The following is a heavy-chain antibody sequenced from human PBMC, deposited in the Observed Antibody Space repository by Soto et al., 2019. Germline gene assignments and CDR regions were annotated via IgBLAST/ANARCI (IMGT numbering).Heavy chain of an antibody. V-gene: IGHV3-74*01. CDR3: ARDGVDSGGEIDY. D-gene: IGHD2-21*01. CDR2: INSDGIST. J-gene: IGHJ4*02. Sequence: HPGGSLRLSCAASGFTFSSYWMHWVRQAPGKGLVWVSRINSDGISTNYADSVKGRFTISRDNAKNTLDLQVNSLRAEDTAVYYCARDGVDSGGEIDYWGQGTLVTVSS. CDR1: GFTFSSYW.